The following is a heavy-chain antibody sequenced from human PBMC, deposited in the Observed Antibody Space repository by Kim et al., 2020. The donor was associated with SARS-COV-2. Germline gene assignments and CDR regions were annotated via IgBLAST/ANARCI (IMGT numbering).Heavy chain of an antibody. V-gene: IGHV4-59*08. CDR3: ARLGGGAFDI. D-gene: IGHD3-10*01. CDR2: P. Sequence: PHYNPPLKSRVTISVDTSKNQFSLKLGSVTAADTAVYYCARLGGGAFDIWGQGTMVTVSS. J-gene: IGHJ3*02.